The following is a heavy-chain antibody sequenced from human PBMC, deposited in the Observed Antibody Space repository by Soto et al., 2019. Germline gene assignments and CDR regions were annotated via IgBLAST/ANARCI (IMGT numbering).Heavy chain of an antibody. CDR1: GGSISSSHW. D-gene: IGHD1-20*01. V-gene: IGHV4-4*02. J-gene: IGHJ3*01. Sequence: QVQLQELGPGLVKPSGTLSLTCAVSGGSISSSHWWTWVRQSPGKGLEYIGEISHSGTSNSNPSLKSRVTLSVDRSKNHFSLTLTSVTAADTAVYYCARVVLSITRGAFDAWGQGTPVTVSS. CDR3: ARVVLSITRGAFDA. CDR2: ISHSGTS.